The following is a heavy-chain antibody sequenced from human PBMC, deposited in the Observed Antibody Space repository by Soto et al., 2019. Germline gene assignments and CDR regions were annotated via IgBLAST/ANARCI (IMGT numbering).Heavy chain of an antibody. Sequence: ASVKVSCKASGYTFTSYYMHWVRQAPGQGXEWMGIINPSGGSTSYAQKFQGRVTMTRDTSTSTVYMELSSLRSEDTAVYYCARDQEDYVWGSYRPYFDYWGQGTLVTVSS. J-gene: IGHJ4*02. CDR3: ARDQEDYVWGSYRPYFDY. V-gene: IGHV1-46*01. D-gene: IGHD3-16*02. CDR2: INPSGGST. CDR1: GYTFTSYY.